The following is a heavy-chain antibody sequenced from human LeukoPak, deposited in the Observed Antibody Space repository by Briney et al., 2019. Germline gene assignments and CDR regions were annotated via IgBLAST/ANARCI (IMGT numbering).Heavy chain of an antibody. CDR3: ARGSTGDYIEY. Sequence: GASVKVSCKASGYTFTGYYIHWVRQAPGQGLEWMGWINPNSGVTHYPQKFQGRVTMTRDTSIRTAYMDLSSLTSDDTAVYYCARGSTGDYIEYWGQGTLVTVSS. V-gene: IGHV1-2*02. CDR1: GYTFTGYY. CDR2: INPNSGVT. J-gene: IGHJ4*02. D-gene: IGHD1-14*01.